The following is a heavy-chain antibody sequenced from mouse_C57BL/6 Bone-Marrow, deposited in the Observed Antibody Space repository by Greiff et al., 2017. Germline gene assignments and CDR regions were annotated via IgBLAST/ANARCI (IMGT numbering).Heavy chain of an antibody. CDR3: ARSVITTVVATDY. CDR2: IYPRSGNT. J-gene: IGHJ2*01. CDR1: GYTFTSYG. Sequence: QVLLQQSGAELARPGASVKLSCKASGYTFTSYGISWVKQRTGQGLEWIGEIYPRSGNTYYNEKFKGKATLTADKSSSTAYMELRSLTSEDSAVYFCARSVITTVVATDYWGQGTTLTVSS. V-gene: IGHV1-81*01. D-gene: IGHD1-1*01.